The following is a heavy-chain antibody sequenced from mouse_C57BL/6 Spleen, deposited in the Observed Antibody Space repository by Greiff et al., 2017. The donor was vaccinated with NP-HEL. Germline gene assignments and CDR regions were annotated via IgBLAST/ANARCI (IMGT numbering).Heavy chain of an antibody. Sequence: EVQVVESGGDLVKPGGSLKLSCAASGFTFSSYGMSWVRQTPDKRLEWVATISSGGSYTYYPDSVKGRFTISRDNAKNTLYLQMSSLKSEDTAMYYCASLNWDGYWGQGTTLTVSS. J-gene: IGHJ2*01. V-gene: IGHV5-6*01. D-gene: IGHD4-1*02. CDR1: GFTFSSYG. CDR3: ASLNWDGY. CDR2: ISSGGSYT.